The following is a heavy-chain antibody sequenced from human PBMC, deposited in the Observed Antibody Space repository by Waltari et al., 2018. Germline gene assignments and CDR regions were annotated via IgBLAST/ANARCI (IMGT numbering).Heavy chain of an antibody. D-gene: IGHD5-18*01. CDR2: INHSGST. V-gene: IGHV4-34*01. J-gene: IGHJ5*02. Sequence: QVQLQQWGAGLFKPSETLSLTCAVYGGSFSGYYWRWILQPPGKGLEWIGEINHSGSTNYNPSLKSRVTISVDTSKNQFSLKLSSVTAADTAVYYCARGGLRGYSYGYWFDPWGQGTLVTVSS. CDR3: ARGGLRGYSYGYWFDP. CDR1: GGSFSGYY.